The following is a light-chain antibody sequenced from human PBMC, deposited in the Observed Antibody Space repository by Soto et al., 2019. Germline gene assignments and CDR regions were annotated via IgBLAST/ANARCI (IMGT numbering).Light chain of an antibody. V-gene: IGKV3-20*01. CDR2: GAS. Sequence: EIVLTQSPGTLSLSPGERATLSCRASQTVSGYYLAWYQQKPGQAPRLLIYGASNRATGIPDRFSGSGSGTDFTLTISRVEPEDFAVYYCQQYGSSPRTFGQGTKVEIK. CDR3: QQYGSSPRT. CDR1: QTVSGYY. J-gene: IGKJ1*01.